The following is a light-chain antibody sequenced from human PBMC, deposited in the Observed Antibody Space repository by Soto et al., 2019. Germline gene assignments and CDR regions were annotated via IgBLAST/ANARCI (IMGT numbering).Light chain of an antibody. J-gene: IGKJ3*01. CDR3: QQRGT. V-gene: IGKV3-11*01. CDR1: QSVNKH. CDR2: GTS. Sequence: EIVLTQSPATLSVSPGERATLSCRASQSVNKHLAWYQHKPGQAPRLLIYGTSYRATGIPARFSGSGSGTDFTLTISSLEPEDLAAYYCQQRGTFGPGTKVDIK.